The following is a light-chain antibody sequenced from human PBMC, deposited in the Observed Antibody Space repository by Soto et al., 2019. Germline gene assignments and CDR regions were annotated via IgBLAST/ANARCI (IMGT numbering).Light chain of an antibody. CDR3: SSYTSTYSLI. Sequence: QSALTQFASVSGSPGQSITISCTGTSSDIGGYDYVSWYQFHPGKAPKVLIYDVSNRPSGVSNRFSGSKSGSTASLTISGLQAEDEADYYCSSYTSTYSLIFGGGTKLTVL. J-gene: IGLJ2*01. CDR1: SSDIGGYDY. CDR2: DVS. V-gene: IGLV2-14*03.